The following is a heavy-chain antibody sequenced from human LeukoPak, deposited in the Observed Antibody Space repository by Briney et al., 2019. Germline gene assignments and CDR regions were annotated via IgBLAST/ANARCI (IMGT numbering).Heavy chain of an antibody. D-gene: IGHD2-21*01. J-gene: IGHJ4*02. CDR1: GFTFTSYA. CDR2: ISGSGGIA. Sequence: PAGSLRLSCAASGFTFTSYAISWFRQAPGRGLECVSVISGSGGIADYADSVKGRFTISRDDAKNSLYLQMNSLRAEDTAVYYCARDPTSWAASIRPYYFDRWGQGTLVTVSS. V-gene: IGHV3-23*01. CDR3: ARDPTSWAASIRPYYFDR.